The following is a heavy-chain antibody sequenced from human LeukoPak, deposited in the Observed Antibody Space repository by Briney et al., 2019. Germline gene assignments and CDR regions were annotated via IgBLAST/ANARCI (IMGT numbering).Heavy chain of an antibody. CDR2: INSDGSSI. J-gene: IGHJ4*02. CDR1: GFTFSSYW. CDR3: ARDGPAYH. V-gene: IGHV3-74*03. Sequence: GGSLRLSCAASGFTFSSYWMHWVRQAPGKGRVWVSRINSDGSSITYADSVKGRFTISRDNAKNTLYLQMNSLRAEDTAVYYCARDGPAYHWGQGTLVTVSS. D-gene: IGHD3/OR15-3a*01.